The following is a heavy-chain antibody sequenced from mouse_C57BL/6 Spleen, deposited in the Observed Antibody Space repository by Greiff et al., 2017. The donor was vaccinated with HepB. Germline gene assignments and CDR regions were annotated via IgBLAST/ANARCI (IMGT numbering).Heavy chain of an antibody. CDR1: GYAFSSSW. CDR3: ARGPYDYDGFAY. D-gene: IGHD2-4*01. J-gene: IGHJ3*01. V-gene: IGHV1-82*01. CDR2: IYPGDGDT. Sequence: VQLQESGPELVKPGASVKISCKASGYAFSSSWMNWVKQRPGKGLEWIGRIYPGDGDTNYNGKFKGKATLTADKSSSTAYMQLSSLTSEDSAVYFCARGPYDYDGFAYWGQGTLVTVSA.